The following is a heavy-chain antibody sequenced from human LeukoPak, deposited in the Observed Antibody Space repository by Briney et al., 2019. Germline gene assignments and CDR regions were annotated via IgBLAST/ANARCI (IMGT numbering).Heavy chain of an antibody. V-gene: IGHV4-34*01. CDR2: INHSGST. Sequence: AETLCLTCAVYGGSFSGYYWSWIRQPPGKGLEWIGEINHSGSTNYNPSLKSRVTISVDTSKNQFSLKLSSVTAADTAVYYCARGRTVTKKIDYWGQGTLVTVSS. CDR1: GGSFSGYY. J-gene: IGHJ4*02. D-gene: IGHD4-17*01. CDR3: ARGRTVTKKIDY.